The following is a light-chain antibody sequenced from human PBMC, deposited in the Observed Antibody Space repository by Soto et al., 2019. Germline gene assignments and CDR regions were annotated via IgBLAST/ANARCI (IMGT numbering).Light chain of an antibody. CDR1: QSVSSNN. Sequence: EIVMTQSPATLSVSPGDRATLSCRASQSVSSNNLVWYQQKPGQAPRLLISGASGRATGIPDRFSASGSGTDFTLTIRGLEPEDVAVYYCQQYDSSPETFGQGTKGDIK. J-gene: IGKJ1*01. CDR2: GAS. V-gene: IGKV3-20*01. CDR3: QQYDSSPET.